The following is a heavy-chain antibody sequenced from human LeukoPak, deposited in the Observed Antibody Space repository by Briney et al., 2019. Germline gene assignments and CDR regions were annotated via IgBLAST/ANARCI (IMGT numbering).Heavy chain of an antibody. J-gene: IGHJ4*02. CDR3: ARGNGYTYGSYYFDY. Sequence: SPTLSLTCAISGDSISINSAAWNWIRQSPSRGLEWLGSIYYRSKWYNDYAESVKSRITVNPDTSKNQFSLQLNSVTPEDTAVYFCARGNGYTYGSYYFDYWGQGTLVTVSS. CDR2: IYYRSKWYN. V-gene: IGHV6-1*01. D-gene: IGHD5-18*01. CDR1: GDSISINSAA.